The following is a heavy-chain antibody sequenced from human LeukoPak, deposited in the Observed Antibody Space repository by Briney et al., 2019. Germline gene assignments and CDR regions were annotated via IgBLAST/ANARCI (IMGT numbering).Heavy chain of an antibody. J-gene: IGHJ4*02. Sequence: GGSLRLSCTASGFSFSSYAMSWVRQAPGKGLEWVSAISGSGDDTYYADSVKGRFTISRDNSKNTLYPQMNSLRAEDTAVYYCAKSGYYDSSGYYYMGFFDSWGQGTLVTVSS. V-gene: IGHV3-23*01. CDR3: AKSGYYDSSGYYYMGFFDS. CDR2: ISGSGDDT. CDR1: GFSFSSYA. D-gene: IGHD3-22*01.